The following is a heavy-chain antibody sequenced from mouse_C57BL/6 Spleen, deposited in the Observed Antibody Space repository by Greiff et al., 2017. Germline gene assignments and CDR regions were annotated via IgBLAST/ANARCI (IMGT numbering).Heavy chain of an antibody. J-gene: IGHJ3*01. D-gene: IGHD2-5*01. Sequence: QVQLQQSGAELVRPGASVTLSCKASGYTFTDYEMHWVKQTPVHGLEWIGAIDPETGGTAYNQKFKGKAILTADKSSSTAYMELRSLTSEDSAVYYCTEGYSNYVWFAYWGQGTLVTVAA. CDR1: GYTFTDYE. CDR3: TEGYSNYVWFAY. V-gene: IGHV1-15*01. CDR2: IDPETGGT.